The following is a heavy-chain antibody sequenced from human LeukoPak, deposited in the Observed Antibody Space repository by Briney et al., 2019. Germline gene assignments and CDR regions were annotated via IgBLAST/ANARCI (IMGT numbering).Heavy chain of an antibody. J-gene: IGHJ1*01. V-gene: IGHV1-18*01. CDR1: GYTFTSYG. Sequence: ASVKVSCKASGYTFTSYGISWVRQAPGQGLEWMGWISAYNGNTNYAQKLQGRVTMTTDTSTSTAYMELRSLRSDDTAVYYCARDGITSYYYDSSGYYQYLQHWGQGTLVTVSS. CDR2: ISAYNGNT. CDR3: ARDGITSYYYDSSGYYQYLQH. D-gene: IGHD3-22*01.